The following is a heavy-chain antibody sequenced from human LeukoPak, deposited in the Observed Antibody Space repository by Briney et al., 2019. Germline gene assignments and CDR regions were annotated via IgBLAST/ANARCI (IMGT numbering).Heavy chain of an antibody. CDR2: IYYTGST. Sequence: SETLSLTCTVSGGSMSTYYWTWIRQPPGKGLEWIGFIYYTGSTNYNPSLKSRVTISVDTSKNQFSLKLSSVTAADTAVYYCARVSYSSSWYDWFDPWGQGTLVTVSS. J-gene: IGHJ5*02. CDR3: ARVSYSSSWYDWFDP. CDR1: GGSMSTYY. V-gene: IGHV4-59*01. D-gene: IGHD6-13*01.